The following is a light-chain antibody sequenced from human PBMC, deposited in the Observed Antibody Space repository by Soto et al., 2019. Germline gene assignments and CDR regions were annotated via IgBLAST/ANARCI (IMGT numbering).Light chain of an antibody. CDR2: GAS. CDR3: QQYGSSPRT. V-gene: IGKV3-20*01. CDR1: QSVSSNY. J-gene: IGKJ1*01. Sequence: EIVLTQSPGTLSLSPGERATLSCRASQSVSSNYLAWYQQKPGQAPRLLIYGASSRATGIPDRFSGSGSGTEFTLTISRLEPEDFAVFYCQQYGSSPRTFGQGTKVEI.